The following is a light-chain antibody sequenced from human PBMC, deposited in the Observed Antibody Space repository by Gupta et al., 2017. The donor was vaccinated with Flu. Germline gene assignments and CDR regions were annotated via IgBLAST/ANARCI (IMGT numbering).Light chain of an antibody. CDR2: DAA. Sequence: EIVLTQSPATLSLSPGERATLSCRASHNINNYLAWYQQKLGQAPRLLIYDAANRATGIPARFSGSGSGTDFTLTISSLEPDDIAVYYCQQRSNWPTFGQGTRLEIK. CDR1: HNINNY. V-gene: IGKV3-11*01. CDR3: QQRSNWPT. J-gene: IGKJ5*01.